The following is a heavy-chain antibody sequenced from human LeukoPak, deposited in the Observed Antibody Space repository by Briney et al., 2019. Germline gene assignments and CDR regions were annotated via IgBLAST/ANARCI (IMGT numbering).Heavy chain of an antibody. CDR1: GGSFSGYY. V-gene: IGHV4-34*01. J-gene: IGHJ4*02. Sequence: PSETLSLTFAVYGGSFSGYYWSWIRQPPGKGLEWIGEINHSGSTNYNPSLKSRVTISVDTSKNQFSLKLSSVTAADTAVYYCARGRGYSYGRFADYWGQGTLVTVSS. CDR2: INHSGST. D-gene: IGHD5-18*01. CDR3: ARGRGYSYGRFADY.